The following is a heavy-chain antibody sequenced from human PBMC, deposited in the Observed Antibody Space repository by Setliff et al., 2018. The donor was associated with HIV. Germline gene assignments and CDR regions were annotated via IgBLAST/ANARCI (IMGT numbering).Heavy chain of an antibody. Sequence: GASVKVSCKTSGGTFSSYGISWVRQAPGQRLEWMGWINAGNGDTKYSQKFQDRVAITGDTSASTVFMELSRLRSEDTGVYYCAREYSGTSYGDIDFWGEGTVVTVSS. D-gene: IGHD1-26*01. V-gene: IGHV1-3*01. J-gene: IGHJ4*02. CDR1: GGTFSSYG. CDR2: INAGNGDT. CDR3: AREYSGTSYGDIDF.